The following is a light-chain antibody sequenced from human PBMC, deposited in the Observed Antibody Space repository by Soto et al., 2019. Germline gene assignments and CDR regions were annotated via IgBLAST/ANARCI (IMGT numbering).Light chain of an antibody. CDR3: ETWDDSMRAGV. J-gene: IGLJ1*01. CDR2: MND. V-gene: IGLV1-47*01. Sequence: SVLTQPPSASGAPGQRVTISCSVSSSNIGINFVYWYQQFPGTAPKLLMSMNDQRPSGVPDRFSGSKSGTSSSLAISGLRSEDEADYICETWDDSMRAGVFGTGTKVTVL. CDR1: SSNIGINF.